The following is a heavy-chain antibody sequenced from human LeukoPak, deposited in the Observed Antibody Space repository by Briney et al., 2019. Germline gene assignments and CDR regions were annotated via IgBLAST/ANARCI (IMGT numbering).Heavy chain of an antibody. D-gene: IGHD6-19*01. CDR1: GGSISSYY. J-gene: IGHJ6*02. CDR3: ARQDMKQWLDYYYYGMDV. CDR2: IYYSGST. V-gene: IGHV4-59*08. Sequence: PSETLSLTCTVSGGSISSYYWSWIRQPPGKGLEWIGYIYYSGSTNYNPSLKSRVTISVDTSKNQFSLELSSVTAADTAVYYCARQDMKQWLDYYYYGMDVWGQGTTVTVSS.